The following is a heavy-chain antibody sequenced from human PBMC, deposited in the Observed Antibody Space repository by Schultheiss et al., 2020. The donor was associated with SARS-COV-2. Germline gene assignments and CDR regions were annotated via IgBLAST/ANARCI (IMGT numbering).Heavy chain of an antibody. CDR1: GGSISSYY. CDR3: AKDGGPEYYYDSSGSHDAFDI. V-gene: IGHV4-4*07. Sequence: SQTLSLTCTVSGGSISSYYWSWIRQPAGKGLEWIGRIYTSGSTNYNPSLKSRVTMSVDTSKNQFSLKLSSVTAADTAVYYCAKDGGPEYYYDSSGSHDAFDIWGQGTMVTVSS. CDR2: IYTSGST. D-gene: IGHD3-22*01. J-gene: IGHJ3*02.